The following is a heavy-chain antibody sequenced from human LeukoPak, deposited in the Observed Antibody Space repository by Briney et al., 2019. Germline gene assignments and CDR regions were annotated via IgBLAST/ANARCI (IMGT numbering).Heavy chain of an antibody. CDR3: ARAKPSRSYLFDAFDI. CDR2: IYYSGST. CDR1: GGSIGSYY. Sequence: PSETLSLTCTVSGGSIGSYYWSWIRQPPGKGLEWIGYIYYSGSTNYNPSLKSRVTISVDTSKNQFSLKLSSVTAADTAVYYCARAKPSRSYLFDAFDIWGQGTMVTVSS. D-gene: IGHD1-26*01. V-gene: IGHV4-59*08. J-gene: IGHJ3*02.